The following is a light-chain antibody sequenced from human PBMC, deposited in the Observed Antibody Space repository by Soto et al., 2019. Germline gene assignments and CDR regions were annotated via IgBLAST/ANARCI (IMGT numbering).Light chain of an antibody. V-gene: IGLV2-14*01. CDR1: SSDVGFYNY. Sequence: QSVLTQPASVSGSPGQSITISCTGASSDVGFYNYVSWYQQHPGKAPKVLISDVSNRPSGISNRFSGSKSGNTASLTISGLQAEDEADYYCSSYTSIDTWVFGTGTKVTVL. J-gene: IGLJ1*01. CDR3: SSYTSIDTWV. CDR2: DVS.